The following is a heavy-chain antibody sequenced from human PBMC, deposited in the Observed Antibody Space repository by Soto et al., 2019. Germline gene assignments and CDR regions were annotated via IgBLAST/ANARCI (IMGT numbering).Heavy chain of an antibody. J-gene: IGHJ4*02. V-gene: IGHV2-5*02. CDR2: IYWDDDK. CDR3: AHSVVAGLGYYFDY. D-gene: IGHD6-19*01. Sequence: QITLKESGPTLVKPTQTLTLTSTFSGFSLSSTRVAVGWIHQPPGKALEWLALIYWDDDKRYSPFLKSRLTITKDTSKNQVVLTMTNMDPVDTATYYCAHSVVAGLGYYFDYWGQGTLVTVSS. CDR1: GFSLSSTRVA.